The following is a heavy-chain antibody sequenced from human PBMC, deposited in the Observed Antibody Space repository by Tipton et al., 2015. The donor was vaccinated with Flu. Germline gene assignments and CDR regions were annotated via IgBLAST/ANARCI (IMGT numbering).Heavy chain of an antibody. V-gene: IGHV5-51*03. J-gene: IGHJ4*02. Sequence: VQLVQSGAEVKKPGESLQISCKASGYILINYRIAWVRQMPGKGLEWMGIFYPTDSNVRYSPSFQGQVTISADKSISTAYLQWSSLKASDTAMYYCVRPRMVGATNYFDYWVQGTLVTASS. D-gene: IGHD1-26*01. CDR3: VRPRMVGATNYFDY. CDR2: FYPTDSNV. CDR1: GYILINYR.